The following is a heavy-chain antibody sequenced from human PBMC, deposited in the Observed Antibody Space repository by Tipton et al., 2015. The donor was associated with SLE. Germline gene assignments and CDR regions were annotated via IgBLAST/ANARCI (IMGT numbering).Heavy chain of an antibody. CDR2: ISSDGSST. D-gene: IGHD2-2*01. Sequence: SLRLSCAASGFTFSSYWMHWVRQAPGKGLVWVSRISSDGSSTVYADSVKGRFTISRDNAKNTLYLQMNSLRPEDTAVYYCAKEEYQLLTGYYYGLDVWGQGTTVTVSS. V-gene: IGHV3-74*01. CDR1: GFTFSSYW. CDR3: AKEEYQLLTGYYYGLDV. J-gene: IGHJ6*02.